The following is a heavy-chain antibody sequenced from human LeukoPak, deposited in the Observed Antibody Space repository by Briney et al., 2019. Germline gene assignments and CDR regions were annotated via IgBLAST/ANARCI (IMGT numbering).Heavy chain of an antibody. J-gene: IGHJ4*02. CDR3: ARVEAGWELLLGY. V-gene: IGHV4-61*01. D-gene: IGHD1-26*01. CDR1: GGSISSSSYY. Sequence: PSETLSLTCTVSGGSISSSSYYWSWIRQPPGKGLEWIGYIYYSGSTNYNPSLKSRVTISVDTSKNQFSLKLSSVTAADTAVYYCARVEAGWELLLGYWGQGTLVTVSS. CDR2: IYYSGST.